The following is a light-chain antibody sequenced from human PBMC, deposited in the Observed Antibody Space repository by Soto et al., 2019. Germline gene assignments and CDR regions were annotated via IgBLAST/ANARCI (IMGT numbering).Light chain of an antibody. Sequence: EIVLTQSPGTLSLSPGERATLSCRASQSVSSDLAWYHQKPGQAPRLLIYGVSTRATGIPARFSGSGSGTEFTLTINSLQSEDFAVYYCQQYNNWPRTFGQGTKVDIK. CDR2: GVS. J-gene: IGKJ1*01. CDR1: QSVSSD. V-gene: IGKV3-15*01. CDR3: QQYNNWPRT.